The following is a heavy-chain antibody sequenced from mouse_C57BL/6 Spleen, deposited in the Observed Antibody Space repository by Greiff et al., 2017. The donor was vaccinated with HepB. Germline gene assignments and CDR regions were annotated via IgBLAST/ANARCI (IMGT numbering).Heavy chain of an antibody. Sequence: ESGPGLVKPSQSLSLTCSVTGYSITSGYYWNWIRQFPGNKLEWMGYISYDGSNNYNPSLKNRISITRDNSKNHFVLKLNSVTTEDTATYYCARHYYGSSYYWYFDVWGTGTTVTVSS. CDR2: ISYDGSN. D-gene: IGHD1-1*01. CDR1: GYSITSGYY. J-gene: IGHJ1*03. CDR3: ARHYYGSSYYWYFDV. V-gene: IGHV3-6*01.